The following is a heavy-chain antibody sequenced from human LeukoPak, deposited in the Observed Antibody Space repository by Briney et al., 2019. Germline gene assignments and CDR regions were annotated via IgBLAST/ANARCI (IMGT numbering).Heavy chain of an antibody. Sequence: SGTLSLTCAVSGVSISSSTWWSWVRQPPGKGLEWIGEIYHSGSTNYNPSLKSRVTISVDKSKNQFSLRLTSVTAADTAVYYCARYRAGTYQYYFDCWGQGTPVTVSS. J-gene: IGHJ4*02. D-gene: IGHD3-10*01. CDR2: IYHSGST. V-gene: IGHV4-4*02. CDR3: ARYRAGTYQYYFDC. CDR1: GVSISSSTW.